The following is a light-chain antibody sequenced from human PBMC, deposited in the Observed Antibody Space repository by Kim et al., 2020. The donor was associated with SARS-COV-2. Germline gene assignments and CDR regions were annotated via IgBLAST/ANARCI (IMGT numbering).Light chain of an antibody. CDR2: DAS. CDR1: QSVSSY. Sequence: SLSPGERATLSCRARQSVSSYLAWYQQKPGQAPRLLIYDASNRATGIPARFSGSGSGTDFTLTISSLEPEDFAVYYCQQRSNWPFTFGGGTKLEI. V-gene: IGKV3-11*01. CDR3: QQRSNWPFT. J-gene: IGKJ4*01.